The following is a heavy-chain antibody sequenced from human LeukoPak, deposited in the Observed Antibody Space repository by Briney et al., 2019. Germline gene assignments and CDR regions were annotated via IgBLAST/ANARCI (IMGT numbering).Heavy chain of an antibody. D-gene: IGHD6-19*01. CDR1: GFTFSSYA. Sequence: GRSLRLSCAASGFTFSSYAMSWVRQAPGKGLEWVSAISGSGGSTYYADSVEGRFTISRDNSKNTLYLQMNSLRAEDTAVYYCAKGTAVANFDYWGQGTLVTVSS. J-gene: IGHJ4*02. V-gene: IGHV3-23*01. CDR3: AKGTAVANFDY. CDR2: ISGSGGST.